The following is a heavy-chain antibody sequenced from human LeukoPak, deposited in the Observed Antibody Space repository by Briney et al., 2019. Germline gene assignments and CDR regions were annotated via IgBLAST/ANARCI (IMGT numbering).Heavy chain of an antibody. V-gene: IGHV1-69*05. CDR2: IIPIFGTA. J-gene: IGHJ5*02. CDR1: GGTFSSYA. CDR3: ARGIAAAGYNWFDP. D-gene: IGHD6-13*01. Sequence: GASVKVSCKASGGTFSSYAISWVRQAPGQGLEWMGGIIPIFGTANYAQKFQGRVTITTDESTSTAYMELSSLRSEDTAVYYCARGIAAAGYNWFDPWGRGTLVTVSS.